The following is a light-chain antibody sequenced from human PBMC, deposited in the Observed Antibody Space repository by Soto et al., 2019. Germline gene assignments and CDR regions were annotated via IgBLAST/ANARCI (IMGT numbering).Light chain of an antibody. CDR1: NSNIGRNF. CDR3: TAWDDSLSGLV. V-gene: IGLV1-47*01. Sequence: QSVLTQSPSASATPGQRVTISCSGANSNIGRNFVYWYQQLPGTAPKLLIYRNDYRPSGVPDRFSGSKSGTSASLAISGLRSEDEADYYCTAWDDSLSGLVFGTGTKVTVL. CDR2: RND. J-gene: IGLJ1*01.